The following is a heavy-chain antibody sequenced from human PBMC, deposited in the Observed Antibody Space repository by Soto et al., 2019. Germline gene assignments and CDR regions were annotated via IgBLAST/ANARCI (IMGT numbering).Heavy chain of an antibody. Sequence: GASVKVSCKASGYTFTSYGISWVRQAPGQGLEWMGWISAYNGNTNYAQKLQGRVTMTTDTSTSTAYMELRSLRSDDTAVYYCARLYDFWSGYYTEDYYYGMDVWGQGTTVTVSS. V-gene: IGHV1-18*01. CDR1: GYTFTSYG. J-gene: IGHJ6*02. CDR2: ISAYNGNT. D-gene: IGHD3-3*01. CDR3: ARLYDFWSGYYTEDYYYGMDV.